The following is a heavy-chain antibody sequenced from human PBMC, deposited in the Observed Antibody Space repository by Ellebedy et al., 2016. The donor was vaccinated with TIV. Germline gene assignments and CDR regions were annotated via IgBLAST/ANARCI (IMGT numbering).Heavy chain of an antibody. V-gene: IGHV3-23*01. CDR2: IGPRSEYT. CDR3: AKDLEVGTAMVPFDY. CDR1: GFTFSSYS. Sequence: PGGSLRLSCAASGFTFSSYSMNWVRQAPGKGLEWVSAIGPRSEYTFYADSVKGRFTFSRDNSKNTLYLQMNSLRAEDTAVYYCAKDLEVGTAMVPFDYWGQGTLVTVSS. J-gene: IGHJ4*02. D-gene: IGHD5-18*01.